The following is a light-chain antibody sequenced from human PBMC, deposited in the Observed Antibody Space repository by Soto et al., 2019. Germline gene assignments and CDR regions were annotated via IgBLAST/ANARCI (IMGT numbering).Light chain of an antibody. Sequence: NFMLTQPHSVSESPGKTVTISCIGSGGSIATNYVQWYQQRPGSAPITIIYEDNQRPSGVPDRFSGSIDSSSNSASLTIAGLRAEDEADYDCQSYDTQDVVFGGGTTLTVL. CDR3: QSYDTQDVV. CDR2: EDN. CDR1: GGSIATNY. V-gene: IGLV6-57*02. J-gene: IGLJ2*01.